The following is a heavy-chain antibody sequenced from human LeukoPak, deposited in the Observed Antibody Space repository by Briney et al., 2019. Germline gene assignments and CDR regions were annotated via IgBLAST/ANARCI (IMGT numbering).Heavy chain of an antibody. D-gene: IGHD6-19*01. V-gene: IGHV4-38-2*02. CDR3: ARHEQWLVPVDY. CDR1: GNSISSGYY. Sequence: PSETLSLTCTVSGNSISSGYYWGWIRQPPGKGLGWIASIYHSGSTYYNPSLKSRVSISMDTSMNQFSLKLSSVTAADTAVYYCARHEQWLVPVDYWGQGTLVTVSS. CDR2: IYHSGST. J-gene: IGHJ4*02.